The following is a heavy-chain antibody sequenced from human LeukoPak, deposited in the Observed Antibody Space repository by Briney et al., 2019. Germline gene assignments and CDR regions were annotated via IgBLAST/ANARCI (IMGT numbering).Heavy chain of an antibody. J-gene: IGHJ3*02. CDR2: IYKTGNT. D-gene: IGHD3-10*01. CDR1: GGSLRSDSYF. CDR3: ARGHYGSGSSHAFDI. Sequence: PSETLSLTCSVSGGSLRSDSYFWTWIRQPAGKGLEWIGRIYKTGNTNYNPSFRSRVTISIDTSRNQFSLKLSSVTAADTAVYYCARGHYGSGSSHAFDIWGQGTMVTVSS. V-gene: IGHV4-61*02.